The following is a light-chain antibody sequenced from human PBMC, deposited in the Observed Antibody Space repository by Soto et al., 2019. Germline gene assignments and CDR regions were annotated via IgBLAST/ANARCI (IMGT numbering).Light chain of an antibody. CDR2: GAS. CDR1: QDIRTS. V-gene: IGKV1-33*01. CDR3: QQYDNLPPFT. J-gene: IGKJ3*01. Sequence: DIQMTQSPSSLSASVGARVSITCQASQDIRTSLSWFQQKPGRAPKLLIYGASNLETGVPSRFRGSGSGTDFTFTISSLQPEDIAAYYCQQYDNLPPFTFGPGTKVDI.